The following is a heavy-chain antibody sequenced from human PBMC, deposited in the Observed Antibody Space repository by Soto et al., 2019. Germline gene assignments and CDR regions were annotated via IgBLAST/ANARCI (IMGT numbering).Heavy chain of an antibody. CDR2: VYVDGGE. CDR1: GFSLNTNRVA. J-gene: IGHJ6*02. CDR3: VFRASSSMDV. Sequence: QITLKESGPTVVRPTQTVTLTCTFSGFSLNTNRVAVGWIRQPPGKALEWLALVYVDGGERYSPSLKSRLTITKDTSTNHVVLTMTNMDPVDTGTYFCVFRASSSMDVWGQGTSVTVSS. V-gene: IGHV2-5*04.